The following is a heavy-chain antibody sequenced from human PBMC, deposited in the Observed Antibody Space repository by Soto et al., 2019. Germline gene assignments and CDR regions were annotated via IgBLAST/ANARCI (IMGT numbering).Heavy chain of an antibody. CDR2: IHHSGKS. V-gene: IGHV4-59*01. Sequence: SDSLSLTSVISGSSISLSYRTWIRESPGLRLECIGCIHHSGKSNYSPSLRSRVTMSVDTSKNLFSLKLNSMTAADTAIYYCAGVGGSGWNFDTWGQGILVTVSS. CDR3: AGVGGSGWNFDT. D-gene: IGHD6-19*01. J-gene: IGHJ4*02. CDR1: GSSISLSY.